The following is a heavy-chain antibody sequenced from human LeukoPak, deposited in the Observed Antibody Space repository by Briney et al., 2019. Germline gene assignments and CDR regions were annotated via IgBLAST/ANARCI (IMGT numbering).Heavy chain of an antibody. Sequence: PSETLSLTCTVSGGSISSDAYYWAWVRQPPGKGLEWIGIVYYTGSTYYNPSLKSRLIVFVDTSKNQFSLKLSSVTAADTAVYYCATIETDNSGYHWFDPWGQGTLVTVSS. J-gene: IGHJ5*02. CDR3: ATIETDNSGYHWFDP. CDR1: GGSISSDAYY. CDR2: VYYTGST. D-gene: IGHD3-22*01. V-gene: IGHV4-39*01.